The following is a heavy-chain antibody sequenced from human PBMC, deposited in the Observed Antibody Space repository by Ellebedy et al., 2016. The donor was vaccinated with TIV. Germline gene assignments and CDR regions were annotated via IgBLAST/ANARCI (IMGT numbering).Heavy chain of an antibody. D-gene: IGHD3-22*01. CDR3: GKEILVVVTPALDH. CDR1: GFTFSSYA. J-gene: IGHJ4*02. CDR2: ITGSSAHI. V-gene: IGHV3-23*01. Sequence: GESLKISCAASGFTFSSYAMTWVRQAPGKGLEWVSAITGSSAHIYYADSLKGRFTISRDNSKNTLYLQMNSLRAEDTAVYYCGKEILVVVTPALDHWGQGTLVTVSS.